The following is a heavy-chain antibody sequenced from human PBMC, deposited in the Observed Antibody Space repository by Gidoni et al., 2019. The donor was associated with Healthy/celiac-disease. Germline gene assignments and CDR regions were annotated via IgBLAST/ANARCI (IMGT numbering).Heavy chain of an antibody. D-gene: IGHD3-22*01. CDR2: IYYSGST. J-gene: IGHJ4*02. Sequence: QVQLQESGPGLVKPSETLSLTCTVSGGSISSYYWSWIRQPPGKGLEWIGYIYYSGSTNYNPSLKSRVTISVDTSKNQFSLKLSSVTAADTAVYYCARDTYYYDSSGYSQDYFDYWGQGTLVTVSS. CDR1: GGSISSYY. CDR3: ARDTYYYDSSGYSQDYFDY. V-gene: IGHV4-59*01.